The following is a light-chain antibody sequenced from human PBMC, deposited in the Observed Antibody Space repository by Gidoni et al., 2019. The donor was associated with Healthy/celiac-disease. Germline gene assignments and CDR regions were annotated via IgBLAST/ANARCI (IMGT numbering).Light chain of an antibody. V-gene: IGKV3-20*01. CDR1: QSVSSSY. J-gene: IGKJ1*01. CDR3: QQYGSPWT. Sequence: EIVLTQSPGTLSLSPGERATPSCRASQSVSSSYLAWYQQKPGQAPRLLIYGASSRATGIPDWFSGSGSGTDFTLTISRLEPEDFAVYYCQQYGSPWTFGQGTKVEIK. CDR2: GAS.